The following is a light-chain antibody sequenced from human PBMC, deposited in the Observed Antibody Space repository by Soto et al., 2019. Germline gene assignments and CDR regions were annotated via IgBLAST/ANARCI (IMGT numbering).Light chain of an antibody. V-gene: IGLV2-14*03. Sequence: QSVLTQPASVSGSPGQSITISCTGTSSDVGGYNYVSWYQQHPGKAPQLMIYDVSNRPSGVSNRFSGSKSGNTASLTISGLQAEDEADYYCSSYAINRDVLFGGGTKVTVL. CDR1: SSDVGGYNY. J-gene: IGLJ3*02. CDR2: DVS. CDR3: SSYAINRDVL.